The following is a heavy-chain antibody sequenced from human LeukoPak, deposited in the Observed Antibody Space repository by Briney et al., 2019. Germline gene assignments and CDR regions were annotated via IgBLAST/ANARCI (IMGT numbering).Heavy chain of an antibody. CDR2: ISSSSSYI. D-gene: IGHD1-26*01. V-gene: IGHV3-21*03. J-gene: IGHJ4*02. CDR3: TRSESGTYKGGFDF. Sequence: GGSLRLSCAASGFTFSSYSVNWVRQAPGKGLEWVSSISSSSSYIYYADSVKGRFTISRDNAKNSLYLQMNSLRAEDTAVYYCTRSESGTYKGGFDFWGQGTLVTVSS. CDR1: GFTFSSYS.